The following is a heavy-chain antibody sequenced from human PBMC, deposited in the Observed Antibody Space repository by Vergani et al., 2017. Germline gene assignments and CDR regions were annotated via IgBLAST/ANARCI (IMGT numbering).Heavy chain of an antibody. Sequence: QVQLQESGPGLVKPSQTLSLSCTVSGGSVRTSIGYYWTWIRQPAGKTLEWIGEIFSSGTTNYNPSFKNRVTMSVDTSKNQFSLKLNSVTAADTAVYYCARVMYRDEASTGYRLEGMDIWGQWTTVTISS. CDR3: ARVMYRDEASTGYRLEGMDI. D-gene: IGHD3-9*01. CDR2: IFSSGTT. V-gene: IGHV4-61*02. CDR1: GGSVRTSIGYY. J-gene: IGHJ6*02.